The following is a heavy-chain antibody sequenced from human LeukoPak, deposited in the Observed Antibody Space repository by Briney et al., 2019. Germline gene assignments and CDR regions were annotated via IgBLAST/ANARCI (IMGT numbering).Heavy chain of an antibody. CDR2: INHSGST. CDR1: GGSFSGYY. CDR3: ARGRDYGAFDY. V-gene: IGHV4-34*01. J-gene: IGHJ4*02. Sequence: SETLSLTCAVYGGSFSGYYWSWIRQPPGKGLEWIGEINHSGSTNYNPSLKSRVTISVDTSKNQFSPKLSSVTAADTAVYYCARGRDYGAFDYWGQGTLVTVSS. D-gene: IGHD4-17*01.